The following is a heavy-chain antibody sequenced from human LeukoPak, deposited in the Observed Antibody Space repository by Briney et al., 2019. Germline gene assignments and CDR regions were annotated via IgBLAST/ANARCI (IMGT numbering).Heavy chain of an antibody. D-gene: IGHD3-10*01. CDR3: AKSSGSYYNQGYYYYGMDV. CDR2: IIPIFGTA. CDR1: GGTFSSYA. J-gene: IGHJ6*04. V-gene: IGHV1-69*13. Sequence: SVKVSCKASGGTFSSYAISWVRQAPGQGLEWMGGIIPIFGTANYAQKFQGRVTITADQSTSTAYMELSSLRSEDTAVYYCAKSSGSYYNQGYYYYGMDVWGKGTTVTVSS.